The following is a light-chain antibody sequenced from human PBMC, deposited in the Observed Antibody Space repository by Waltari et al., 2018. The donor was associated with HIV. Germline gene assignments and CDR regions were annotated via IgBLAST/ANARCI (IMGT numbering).Light chain of an antibody. CDR1: SSNIGAGYD. J-gene: IGLJ1*01. CDR2: KHS. V-gene: IGLV1-40*01. Sequence: QSVLTQPPSVSGAPGQRVTISCTGSSSNIGAGYDVNWYQQLPGTAPKLLLYKHSNRPSGVPDRFSGSKSGTSASLAITGLQAEDEADYYCQSYDSSLSGSDVFGTGTKVTVL. CDR3: QSYDSSLSGSDV.